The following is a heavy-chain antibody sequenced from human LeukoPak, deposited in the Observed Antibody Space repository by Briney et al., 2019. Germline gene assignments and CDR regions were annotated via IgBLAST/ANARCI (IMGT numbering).Heavy chain of an antibody. D-gene: IGHD3-10*01. CDR3: AKDMLYGSGSFGSLDY. J-gene: IGHJ4*02. V-gene: IGHV3-30*02. CDR2: IRYDGSNK. CDR1: GFTFSNAW. Sequence: GGSLRLSCAASGFTFSNAWMSWVRQAPGKGLEWVAFIRYDGSNKYYADSVKGRFTISRDNSKNTLYLQMNSLRAEDTAVYYCAKDMLYGSGSFGSLDYWGQGTLVTVSS.